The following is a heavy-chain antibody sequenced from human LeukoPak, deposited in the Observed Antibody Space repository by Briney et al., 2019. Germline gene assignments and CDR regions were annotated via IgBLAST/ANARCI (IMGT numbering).Heavy chain of an antibody. J-gene: IGHJ5*02. D-gene: IGHD2-21*01. CDR2: IIPILGTA. CDR3: ARDPTAYCGGDCP. V-gene: IGHV1-69*01. CDR1: GGTFSSYA. Sequence: ASVKVSCKASGGTFSSYAISWVRQAPGQGLEWMGGIIPILGTANYAQKFQGRVTITADESTSTAYMELSSLRSEDTAAYYCARDPTAYCGGDCPWGQGTLVTVSS.